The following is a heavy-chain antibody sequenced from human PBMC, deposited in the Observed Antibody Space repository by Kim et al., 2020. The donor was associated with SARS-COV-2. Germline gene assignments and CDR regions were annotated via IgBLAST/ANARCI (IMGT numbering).Heavy chain of an antibody. CDR3: ARFRRIAAGQFYYGMDV. D-gene: IGHD6-13*01. V-gene: IGHV1-3*01. Sequence: ASVKVSCKASGYTFTSYAMHWVRQAPGQRLEWMGWINAGNGNTKYSQKFQGRVTITRDTSASTAYMELSSLRSEDTAVYYCARFRRIAAGQFYYGMDVWGQGTTVTVSS. CDR2: INAGNGNT. J-gene: IGHJ6*02. CDR1: GYTFTSYA.